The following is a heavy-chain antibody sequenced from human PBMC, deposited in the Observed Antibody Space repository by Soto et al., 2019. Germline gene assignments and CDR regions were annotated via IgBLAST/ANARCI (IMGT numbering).Heavy chain of an antibody. J-gene: IGHJ3*02. Sequence: GGSLRLSCTASGFTFGDYAMSWFRQAPGEGLEWVGFIRSKAYGGTTEYAASVKGRFTISRDDSKSIAYLQMNSLKTEDTAVYYCTRGLVAPAPDAFDIWGQGTMVTVSS. CDR2: IRSKAYGGTT. V-gene: IGHV3-49*03. CDR1: GFTFGDYA. CDR3: TRGLVAPAPDAFDI. D-gene: IGHD2-2*01.